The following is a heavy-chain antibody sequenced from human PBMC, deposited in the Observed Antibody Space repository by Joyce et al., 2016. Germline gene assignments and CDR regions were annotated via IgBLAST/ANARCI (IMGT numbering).Heavy chain of an antibody. CDR2: IWNDGSNK. V-gene: IGHV3-33*01. CDR1: GFTFSSYG. CDR3: ARVSSGWPKYYYYGMDV. Sequence: QVQLVESGGGVVQPGRSLRLSCGAAGFTFSSYGMQWVRQAPGKGVEWVAVIWNDGSNKYYADSVKGRFTISRDNSKNTLYLQMNSLRAEDTAVYYCARVSSGWPKYYYYGMDVWGQGTTVTVSS. D-gene: IGHD6-19*01. J-gene: IGHJ6*02.